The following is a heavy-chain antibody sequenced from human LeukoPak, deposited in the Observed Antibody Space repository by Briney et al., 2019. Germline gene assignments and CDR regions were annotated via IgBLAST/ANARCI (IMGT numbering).Heavy chain of an antibody. J-gene: IGHJ6*04. V-gene: IGHV3-33*01. CDR3: ARDLLPNMVRGVIITPHYYYYGMDV. CDR2: IWYDGSNK. CDR1: GFTFSSYG. Sequence: PGRSLRLSCAASGFTFSSYGMHWVRQAPGKGLEWVAVIWYDGSNKYYADSVKGRFTISRDNSKNTLYLQMNSPRAEDTAVYYCARDLLPNMVRGVIITPHYYYYGMDVWGKGTTVTVSS. D-gene: IGHD3-10*01.